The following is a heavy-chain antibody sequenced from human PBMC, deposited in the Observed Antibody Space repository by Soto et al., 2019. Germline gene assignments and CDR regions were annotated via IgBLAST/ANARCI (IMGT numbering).Heavy chain of an antibody. CDR3: AIGDCSGGSCYSVDI. CDR1: AGSISSSNW. J-gene: IGHJ3*02. Sequence: QVQLQESGPGLVKPSGTLSLTCAVSAGSISSSNWWSWVRQPPGKGLEWIGEIYHSGGTNYNPSLKSRVHISVDKSKNQFSLKLSSVTAADTAVYYCAIGDCSGGSCYSVDIWGQGTMVTVSS. V-gene: IGHV4-4*02. D-gene: IGHD2-15*01. CDR2: IYHSGGT.